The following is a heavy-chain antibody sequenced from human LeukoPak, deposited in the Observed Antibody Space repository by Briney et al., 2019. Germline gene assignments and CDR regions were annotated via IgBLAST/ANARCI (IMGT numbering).Heavy chain of an antibody. CDR2: IYYSGST. D-gene: IGHD2-15*01. CDR3: AREYCSGGSCLDP. CDR1: GGSISSYY. J-gene: IGHJ5*02. Sequence: SQTLSLTRTVSGGSISSYYWSWIRQPPGKGLEWIGYIYYSGSTNYNPSLKSRVTISVDTSKSQFSVKPSSVTAADTAVYYCAREYCSGGSCLDPWGQGTLVTVSS. V-gene: IGHV4-59*01.